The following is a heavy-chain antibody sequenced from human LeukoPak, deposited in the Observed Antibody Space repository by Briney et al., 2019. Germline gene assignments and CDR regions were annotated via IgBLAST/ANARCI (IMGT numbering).Heavy chain of an antibody. D-gene: IGHD3-22*01. V-gene: IGHV1-69*02. J-gene: IGHJ5*02. CDR2: IIPILGIA. CDR1: GGTFSSYT. Sequence: VASVKVSCKASGGTFSSYTISWVRQAPGQGLEWMGRIIPILGIANYAQKFQGRVTITADKSTSTAYMELSSLRSEDTAVYYCARSPSTMIARGWFDPWGQGTLVTVSS. CDR3: ARSPSTMIARGWFDP.